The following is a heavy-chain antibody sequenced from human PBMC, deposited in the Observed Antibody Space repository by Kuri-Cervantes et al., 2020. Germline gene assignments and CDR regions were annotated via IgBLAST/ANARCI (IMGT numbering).Heavy chain of an antibody. CDR1: GYTFTSYG. J-gene: IGHJ5*02. D-gene: IGHD1/OR15-1a*01. V-gene: IGHV1-18*01. Sequence: ASVKVSCKASGYTFTSYGISWVRQAPGQGLEWMGWISAYNGNTNYAQKLQGRVTMTTDTSTSTAYMELRSLRSDDTAVYYCARVAIYNWNNAYWFDPWGQGTLVTVSS. CDR2: ISAYNGNT. CDR3: ARVAIYNWNNAYWFDP.